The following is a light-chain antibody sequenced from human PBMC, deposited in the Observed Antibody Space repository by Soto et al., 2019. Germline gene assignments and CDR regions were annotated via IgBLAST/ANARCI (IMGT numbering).Light chain of an antibody. CDR1: HSVSSS. V-gene: IGKV3-11*01. Sequence: QYPATQSVSPGARDTLSFRASHSVSSSLAWYQQKPGQAPRLLISGASTRAAGIPARFSGSGSGTDFTPTISILAPEDLAVYCCQPRSNWWTFGQGTKVDIK. CDR3: QPRSNWWT. CDR2: GAS. J-gene: IGKJ1*01.